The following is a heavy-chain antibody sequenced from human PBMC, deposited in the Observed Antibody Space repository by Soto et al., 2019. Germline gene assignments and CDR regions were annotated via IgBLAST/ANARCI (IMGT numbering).Heavy chain of an antibody. V-gene: IGHV1-2*04. D-gene: IGHD4-4*01. Sequence: ASVKVSCKASGYTFTSYYMHWVRQAPGQGLEWMGWINPNSGGTNYAQKFQGWVTMTRDTSISTAYMELSRLRSDDTAVYYCARGGYRLDYYYYGMDVWGQGTTVTVSS. J-gene: IGHJ6*02. CDR2: INPNSGGT. CDR1: GYTFTSYY. CDR3: ARGGYRLDYYYYGMDV.